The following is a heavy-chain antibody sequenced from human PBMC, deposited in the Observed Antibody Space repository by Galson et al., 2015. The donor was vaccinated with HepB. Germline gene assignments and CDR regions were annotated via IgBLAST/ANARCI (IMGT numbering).Heavy chain of an antibody. CDR2: IYSGGHT. V-gene: IGHV3-66*01. Sequence: SLRLSCAASGFTVSSNYMHWVRQAPGKGLEWVSVIYSGGHTYYAESVKGRFIVSRDTSKNTLFLQMNRLSPEDTAIYYCARDNRNDFYSGPRDYWGPGTLVTVSS. CDR3: ARDNRNDFYSGPRDY. CDR1: GFTVSSNY. J-gene: IGHJ4*02. D-gene: IGHD3-3*01.